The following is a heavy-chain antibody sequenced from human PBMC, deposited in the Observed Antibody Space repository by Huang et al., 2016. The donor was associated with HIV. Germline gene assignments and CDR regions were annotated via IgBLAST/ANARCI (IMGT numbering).Heavy chain of an antibody. CDR2: VSYDGSDQ. V-gene: IGHV3-30*18. D-gene: IGHD2-2*01. Sequence: QVQLVESGGGVVQPGRSLRLSCAASGFSFINYGMHWVRQAPGKGLEWVAVVSYDGSDQDYADSVKGRSTITRDNAKNMVFLQLNSLRLEDTAVYYCAKSAPGVPTSMGINWFDPWGQGTLVIVSS. CDR3: AKSAPGVPTSMGINWFDP. CDR1: GFSFINYG. J-gene: IGHJ5*02.